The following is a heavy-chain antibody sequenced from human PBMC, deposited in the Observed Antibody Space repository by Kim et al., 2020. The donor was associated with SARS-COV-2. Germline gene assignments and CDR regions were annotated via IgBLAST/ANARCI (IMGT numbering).Heavy chain of an antibody. D-gene: IGHD3-10*01. J-gene: IGHJ4*02. CDR2: IYYSGST. Sequence: SETLSLTCTVSGGSISTYYWSWIRQPPGKGLEWIGYIYYSGSTNYNPSLKSRVTISVDTSKNQFSLKLSYVTDADTAVYYCASSGITMVRGAFDYWGQGTLVTVSS. V-gene: IGHV4-59*01. CDR3: ASSGITMVRGAFDY. CDR1: GGSISTYY.